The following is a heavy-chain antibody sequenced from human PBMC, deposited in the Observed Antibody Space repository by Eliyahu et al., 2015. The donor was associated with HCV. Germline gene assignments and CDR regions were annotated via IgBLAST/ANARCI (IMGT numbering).Heavy chain of an antibody. V-gene: IGHV3-15*07. CDR1: GFTFSDAW. CDR3: TTGGHCGGDCYSPWFDY. CDR2: IKSKTDGGTT. J-gene: IGHJ4*02. Sequence: EVQLVESGGGLVKPGGSLRLSCAASGFTFSDAWMNWVRQAPGKGLEWVGRIKSKTDGGTTDYAAPVKGRFTISRDDSKNTLYLQMNSLKTEDTAVYYCTTGGHCGGDCYSPWFDYWGQGTLVTVSS. D-gene: IGHD2-21*02.